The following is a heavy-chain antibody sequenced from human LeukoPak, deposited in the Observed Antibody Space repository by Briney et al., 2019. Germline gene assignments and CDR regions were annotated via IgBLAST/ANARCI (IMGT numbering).Heavy chain of an antibody. V-gene: IGHV1-69*05. Sequence: SVKVSCKASGGTFSSYAISWVRQAPGRGLEWMGGIIPVFGTANYAQKFQGRVTMTRDTSTSTVYMELSSLRSEDTAVYYCARDIPVRGARPIRGYNWFDPWGQGTLVTVSS. D-gene: IGHD3-10*01. CDR1: GGTFSSYA. CDR3: ARDIPVRGARPIRGYNWFDP. J-gene: IGHJ5*02. CDR2: IIPVFGTA.